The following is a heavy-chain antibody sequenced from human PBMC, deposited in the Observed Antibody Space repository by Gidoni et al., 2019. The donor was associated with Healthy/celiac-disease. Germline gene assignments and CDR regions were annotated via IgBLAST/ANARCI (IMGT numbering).Heavy chain of an antibody. J-gene: IGHJ5*02. D-gene: IGHD3-22*01. CDR2: ISGSGGST. CDR1: GFTFSSYA. CDR3: AKDPPTMIVVVNNWFDP. Sequence: EVQLLESGGGLVQPGGSLRLSCAASGFTFSSYAMSWVRQAPGKGLEWVSAISGSGGSTYYADSVKGRFTISRDNSKNTLYLQMNSLRAEDTAVYYCAKDPPTMIVVVNNWFDPWGQGTLVTVSS. V-gene: IGHV3-23*01.